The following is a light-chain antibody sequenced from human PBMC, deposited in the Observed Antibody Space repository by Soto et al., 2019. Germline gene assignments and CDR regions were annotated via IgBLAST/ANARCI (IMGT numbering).Light chain of an antibody. CDR3: LQRSIGFT. CDR1: QSVGSY. V-gene: IGKV3-11*01. CDR2: GAS. J-gene: IGKJ3*01. Sequence: EIVLTQSPATLSLSPGERATLSCRASQSVGSYLAWYQQKPGQAPRLLIYGASNRAPGIPARFSGSGSGTDFTLTISSLEPEDFAVYHCLQRSIGFTFGPGTKVDIK.